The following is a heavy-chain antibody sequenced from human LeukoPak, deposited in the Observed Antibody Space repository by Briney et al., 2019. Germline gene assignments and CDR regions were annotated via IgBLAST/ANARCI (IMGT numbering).Heavy chain of an antibody. CDR1: GGSISSYY. J-gene: IGHJ5*02. V-gene: IGHV4-4*07. D-gene: IGHD6-19*01. CDR2: IYTSGST. Sequence: PSETLSLTCTVSGGSISSYYWSWIRQPAGKGLEWIGRIYTSGSTNYNPSLKSRVTMSVDTSKNQFSLKLSSVTAADTAVYYCARERVRWLVPNWFDPWGQGTLVTVSS. CDR3: ARERVRWLVPNWFDP.